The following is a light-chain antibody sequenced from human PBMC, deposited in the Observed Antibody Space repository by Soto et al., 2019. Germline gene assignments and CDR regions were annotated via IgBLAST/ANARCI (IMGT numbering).Light chain of an antibody. J-gene: IGLJ3*02. Sequence: QSVLTQPASVSGSPGQSITISCTGTSSDVGGYNYVSWYQQHPGKAPKLMIYNVNDRPSGVSNRFSGSKSGNTASLTISGLQAEDDADYYCTSYTTTGTWLFGGGTKLTVL. CDR3: TSYTTTGTWL. V-gene: IGLV2-14*01. CDR2: NVN. CDR1: SSDVGGYNY.